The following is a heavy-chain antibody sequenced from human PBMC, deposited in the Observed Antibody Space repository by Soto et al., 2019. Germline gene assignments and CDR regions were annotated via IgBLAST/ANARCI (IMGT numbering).Heavy chain of an antibody. J-gene: IGHJ4*02. D-gene: IGHD1-1*01. CDR2: IYYSGST. V-gene: IGHV4-59*06. CDR1: CGALRSYY. CDR3: ARGSNDIDY. Sequence: PSEALSLTCTVACGALRSYYWSWIRQHPGKGLEWIGYIYYSGSTYYNPSLKSRVTISVDTSKNQFSLKLSSVTAADTAVYYCARGSNDIDYWVQGTLVTVSS.